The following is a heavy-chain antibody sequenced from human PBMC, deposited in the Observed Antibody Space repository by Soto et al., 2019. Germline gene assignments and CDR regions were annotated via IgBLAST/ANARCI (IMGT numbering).Heavy chain of an antibody. D-gene: IGHD1-20*01. CDR1: GFTVSNNY. CDR3: AVYENSHWFDS. V-gene: IGHV3-66*01. Sequence: EVQLVESGGDLVQPGGSLRLSCAASGFTVSNNYMTWVRQAPGKGLEWVSLIYVGGYTYYADSVKGRFTISRDNSKNTLYLQMNSLRAEDTAVYYCAVYENSHWFDSWGQGTLVTVSS. CDR2: IYVGGYT. J-gene: IGHJ5*01.